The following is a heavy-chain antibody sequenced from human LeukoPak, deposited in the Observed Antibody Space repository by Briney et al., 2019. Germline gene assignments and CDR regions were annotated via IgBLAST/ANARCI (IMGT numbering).Heavy chain of an antibody. CDR2: IIPIFGTA. J-gene: IGHJ3*02. Sequence: SSVRVSCKPSGGTFSRFAISSLPQAPGQGFEGMGGIIPIFGTAHYGQKLQGRVVITADKSTSTAYVELNSLRSDDTAIYFCARDNIESKKCDKMTHMKFDMWGEGTIVSVS. CDR3: ARDNIESKKCDKMTHMKFDM. CDR1: GGTFSRFA. V-gene: IGHV1-69*06. D-gene: IGHD3-9*01.